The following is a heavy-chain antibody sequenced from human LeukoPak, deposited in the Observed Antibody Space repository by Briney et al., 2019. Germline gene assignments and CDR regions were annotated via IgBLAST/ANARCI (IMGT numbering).Heavy chain of an antibody. CDR1: GFTFSSYE. CDR3: ARRAWYVDY. J-gene: IGHJ4*02. Sequence: GGSLRLSCAASGFTFSSYEMNWVRQAPGEGLEWVSYISSSGSTIYYADSVKGRFTISRDNAKNSLYLQMNSLRAEDTAVYYCARRAWYVDYWGQGTLVTVSS. V-gene: IGHV3-48*03. D-gene: IGHD6-13*01. CDR2: ISSSGSTI.